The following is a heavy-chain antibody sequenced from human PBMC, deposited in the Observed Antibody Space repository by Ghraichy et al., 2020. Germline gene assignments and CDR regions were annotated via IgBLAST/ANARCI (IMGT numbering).Heavy chain of an antibody. V-gene: IGHV3-33*01. CDR3: ARDHYSSGYYEYYFDY. J-gene: IGHJ4*02. Sequence: GGSLRLSCAASGFTFSSYGMHWVRQAPGKGLEWVAVIWYDGSNKYYADSVKGRFTISRDNSKNTLYLQMNSLRAEDTAVYYCARDHYSSGYYEYYFDYWGQGTLVTVSS. D-gene: IGHD3-22*01. CDR1: GFTFSSYG. CDR2: IWYDGSNK.